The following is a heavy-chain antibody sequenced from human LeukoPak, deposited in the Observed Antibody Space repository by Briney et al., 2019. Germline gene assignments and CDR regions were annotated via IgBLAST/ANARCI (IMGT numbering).Heavy chain of an antibody. D-gene: IGHD4-23*01. CDR2: HNHSGST. CDR3: ARDETVARDPYYFDH. J-gene: IGHJ4*02. V-gene: IGHV4-61*08. Sequence: TSQTLSLTCTVSGGSFSSGGCYWSWMRQAQGMGLEWIGEHNHSGSTNYTPSLNSRVTISVDTSNNQFSLKLSSVTAANTAVYYCARDETVARDPYYFDHWGQGTLVTVSS. CDR1: GGSFSSGGCY.